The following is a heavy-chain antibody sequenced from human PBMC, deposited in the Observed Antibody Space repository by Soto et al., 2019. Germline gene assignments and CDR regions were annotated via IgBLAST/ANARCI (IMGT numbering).Heavy chain of an antibody. J-gene: IGHJ3*02. V-gene: IGHV3-48*02. Sequence: EVQLVESGGGLVQPGGSLRLSCAASGFTFSSYSMNWVRQAPGKGLEWVSYISSSSTIYYADSVKGRFTISRDNAKNSLYLQMNSLRDEDTAVYYCARVGHDAFDIWGQGTMVTVSS. CDR1: GFTFSSYS. CDR3: ARVGHDAFDI. CDR2: ISSSSTI.